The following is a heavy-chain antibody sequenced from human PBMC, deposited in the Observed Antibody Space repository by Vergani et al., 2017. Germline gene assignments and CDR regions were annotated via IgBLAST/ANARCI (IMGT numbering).Heavy chain of an antibody. Sequence: QVQLVESGGGLVKPGGSLRLSCAASGFTFSDYYMSWIRQAPGKGLEWVSYISSSGSTIYYADSVKGRFTISRDNAKNSLYLQMNSLRAEDTAVYYCARNLQYCXSTSCYWFNYGMDVWGQGTTVTVSS. CDR3: ARNLQYCXSTSCYWFNYGMDV. D-gene: IGHD2-2*01. CDR2: ISSSGSTI. CDR1: GFTFSDYY. J-gene: IGHJ6*02. V-gene: IGHV3-11*04.